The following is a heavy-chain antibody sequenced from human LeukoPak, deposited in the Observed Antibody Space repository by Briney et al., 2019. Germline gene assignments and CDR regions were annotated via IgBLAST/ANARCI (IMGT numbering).Heavy chain of an antibody. V-gene: IGHV3-9*03. J-gene: IGHJ3*02. CDR3: AKDYGGNILDAFDI. CDR2: ISWNSGSI. Sequence: PGRSLRLSCAASGFTFDDYAMHWVRQAPGKGLELVSGISWNSGSIGYADSVKGRFTISRDNAKNSLYLQMNSLRAEDMALYYCAKDYGGNILDAFDIWGQGTMVTVSS. CDR1: GFTFDDYA. D-gene: IGHD4-23*01.